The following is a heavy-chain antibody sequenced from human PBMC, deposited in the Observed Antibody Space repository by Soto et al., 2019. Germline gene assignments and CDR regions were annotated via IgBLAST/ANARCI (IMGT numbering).Heavy chain of an antibody. CDR2: IQQDGSER. Sequence: EVQLMESGGGLVQPGGSLRLSCAASGFTFSSYWMGWVRQAPGKGLEWVANIQQDGSERHYGGSVKGRFTISRDNAKNSLYLQMNSLRAEDTAVYYCVESGGAADYWGQGTLVTVSS. CDR3: VESGGAADY. J-gene: IGHJ4*02. D-gene: IGHD2-8*02. CDR1: GFTFSSYW. V-gene: IGHV3-7*03.